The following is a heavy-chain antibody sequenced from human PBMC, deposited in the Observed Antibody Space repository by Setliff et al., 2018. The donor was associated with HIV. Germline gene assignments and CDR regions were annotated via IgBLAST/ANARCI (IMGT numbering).Heavy chain of an antibody. CDR3: ARGEPTILVVPAAFFDY. Sequence: PGGSLRLSCAASGFTFRSYEMNWVRQAPGKGLEWVSYISRSGSTIHYADSVKGRFTISRDNAKNSLYLQMNSLRAEDTAVYYCARGEPTILVVPAAFFDYWGQGTLVTVSS. CDR2: ISRSGSTI. V-gene: IGHV3-48*03. CDR1: GFTFRSYE. D-gene: IGHD2-2*01. J-gene: IGHJ4*02.